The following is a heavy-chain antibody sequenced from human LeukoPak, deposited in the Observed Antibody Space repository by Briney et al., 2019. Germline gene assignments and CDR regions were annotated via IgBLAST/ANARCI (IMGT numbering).Heavy chain of an antibody. Sequence: PGGSLRLSCAASGFTFSSYGMHWVRQAPGKGLEWVAFIRYDGSNKYYADSVKGRFTISRDNAKNSVYLQMNSLRAEDTAVYYCARIGYSSSCFDYWGQGTLVTVPS. D-gene: IGHD6-6*01. CDR1: GFTFSSYG. V-gene: IGHV3-30*02. CDR2: IRYDGSNK. J-gene: IGHJ4*02. CDR3: ARIGYSSSCFDY.